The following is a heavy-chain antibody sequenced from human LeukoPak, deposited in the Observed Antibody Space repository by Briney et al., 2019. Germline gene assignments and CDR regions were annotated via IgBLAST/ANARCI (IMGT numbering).Heavy chain of an antibody. V-gene: IGHV3-48*03. D-gene: IGHD3-3*01. CDR2: ISSSGSTI. Sequence: PGGSLRLSCAASGFTFSSYEMNWVRQAPGKGLECVSYISSSGSTIYYADSVKGRFTISRDNANNSLYLQMSSLRAEDTAVYYCAKPITISGATDGFDIWGQGAKVTVSS. J-gene: IGHJ3*02. CDR1: GFTFSSYE. CDR3: AKPITISGATDGFDI.